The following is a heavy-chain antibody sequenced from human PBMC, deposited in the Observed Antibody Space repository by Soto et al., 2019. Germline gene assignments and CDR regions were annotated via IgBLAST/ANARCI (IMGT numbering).Heavy chain of an antibody. CDR3: ARNCFVSSCAELQDALAF. CDR2: IIPIFGTA. V-gene: IGHV1-69*13. Sequence: GSAVKVSCKDSVGTFSSYAIGWVRQAPGRGIEWMGGIIPIFGTANYAQKFQGRVTITADESTSTAYMELSSLSSEDTAVYYCARNCFVSSCAELQDALAFWGQGTLDTVSS. J-gene: IGHJ3*01. CDR1: VGTFSSYA. D-gene: IGHD3-22*01.